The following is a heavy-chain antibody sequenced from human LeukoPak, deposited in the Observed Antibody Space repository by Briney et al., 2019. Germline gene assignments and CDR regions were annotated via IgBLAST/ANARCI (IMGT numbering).Heavy chain of an antibody. CDR3: AISVAGSVY. Sequence: PSESLSLTCTVSGGSISTSWSWIRQPPGKGLEWIGYIYYSGSTDYNPSLKSRVTISVDTSKNQLSLKLSSVTAADPAVYYCAISVAGSVYWGQGTLVTVSS. V-gene: IGHV4-59*01. CDR1: GGSISTS. CDR2: IYYSGST. D-gene: IGHD6-19*01. J-gene: IGHJ4*02.